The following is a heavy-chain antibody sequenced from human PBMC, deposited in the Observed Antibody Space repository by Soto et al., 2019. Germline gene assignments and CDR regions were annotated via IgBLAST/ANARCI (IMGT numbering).Heavy chain of an antibody. CDR2: IYYSGNT. CDR1: GASISSGDYY. J-gene: IGHJ4*02. V-gene: IGHV4-30-4*01. CDR3: ARASYDSSTYYLDY. D-gene: IGHD3-22*01. Sequence: QVQLQESGPGLVKPSQTLSLTCTVSGASISSGDYYWTWIRQPPGKGLEWIGSIYYSGNTYYNPSLKSRVTISVDPSNNKFSLKLSSVTAADTAVYYCARASYDSSTYYLDYWGQGTLVTVSS.